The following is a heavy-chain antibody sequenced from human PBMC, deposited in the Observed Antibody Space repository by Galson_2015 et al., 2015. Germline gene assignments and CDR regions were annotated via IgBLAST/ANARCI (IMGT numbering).Heavy chain of an antibody. CDR2: IWYDGSNK. CDR1: GFTFSSYG. V-gene: IGHV3-33*01. D-gene: IGHD4-17*01. Sequence: SLRLSCAASGFTFSSYGMHWVRQAPGKGLEWVAVIWYDGSNKYYTDSVKGRFTISRDNSKNTLYLQMNSLRAEDTAVYYCARVMTTVTYYYYYGMDVWGQGTTVTVSS. J-gene: IGHJ6*02. CDR3: ARVMTTVTYYYYYGMDV.